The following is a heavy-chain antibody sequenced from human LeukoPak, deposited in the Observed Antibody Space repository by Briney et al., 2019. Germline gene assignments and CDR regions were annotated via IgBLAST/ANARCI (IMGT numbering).Heavy chain of an antibody. CDR1: GGSISSSSYY. V-gene: IGHV4-39*01. CDR2: IYYSGST. J-gene: IGHJ4*02. D-gene: IGHD3-22*01. CDR3: ARVYYDSSGYYPTFDY. Sequence: AETLSLTCTVSGGSISSSSYYWGRIRQPPGKGLEWIGSIYYSGSTYYNPSLKSRVTISVDTSKNQFSLKLSSVTAADTAVYYCARVYYDSSGYYPTFDYWGQGTLVTVSS.